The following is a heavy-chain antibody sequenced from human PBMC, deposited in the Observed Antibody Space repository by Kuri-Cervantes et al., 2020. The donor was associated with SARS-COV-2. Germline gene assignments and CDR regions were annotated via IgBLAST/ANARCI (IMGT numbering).Heavy chain of an antibody. CDR1: GFTFSSYS. Sequence: GESLKISCAASGFTFSSYSMNWVRQAPGKGLEWVSSISSSSSYIYYADSVKGRFTISRDNSKNTLYLQMNSLRAEDTAVYYCATYCSGGSCFYAAFDIWGQGTMVTVSS. V-gene: IGHV3-21*04. CDR3: ATYCSGGSCFYAAFDI. CDR2: ISSSSSYI. D-gene: IGHD2-15*01. J-gene: IGHJ3*02.